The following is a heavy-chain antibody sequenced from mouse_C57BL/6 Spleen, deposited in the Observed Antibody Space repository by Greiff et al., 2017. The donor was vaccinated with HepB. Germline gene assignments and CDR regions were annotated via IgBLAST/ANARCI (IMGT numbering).Heavy chain of an antibody. Sequence: EQLQQPGAELVKPGASAKLFCKASGYTFISYWMLWVKQRPGRGLVWIGRIVPNSGGTKYNEKFKSKATLTVDKPSSTAYMQLNSLTSRDSAVYYCARAFITTVVDWYFDVWGTGTTVTVSS. CDR3: ARAFITTVVDWYFDV. V-gene: IGHV1-72*01. CDR2: IVPNSGGT. D-gene: IGHD1-1*01. J-gene: IGHJ1*03. CDR1: GYTFISYW.